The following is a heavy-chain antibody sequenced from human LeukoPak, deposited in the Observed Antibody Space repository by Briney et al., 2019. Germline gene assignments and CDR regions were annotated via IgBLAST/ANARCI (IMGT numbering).Heavy chain of an antibody. CDR3: ARVVSGLDY. D-gene: IGHD3-10*01. V-gene: IGHV4-34*01. CDR2: INHSGST. J-gene: IGHJ4*02. CDR1: GGSFSGYY. Sequence: PSETLSLTCAVYGGSFSGYYWSWIRQPPGKGLEWIGEINHSGSTNYNPSLKSRATISVDTSKNQFSLKLSSVTAADTAVYYCARVVSGLDYWGQGTLVTVSS.